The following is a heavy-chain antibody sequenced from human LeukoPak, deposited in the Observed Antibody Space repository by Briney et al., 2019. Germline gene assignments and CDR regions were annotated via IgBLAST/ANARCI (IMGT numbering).Heavy chain of an antibody. Sequence: SETLSLTCTVSGYSISSNYYWGWIRQPPGKGLEWIGSIYHSGSTYYNPSLKSRVSISVDTSKNKFSLNLRSVTAADTAVYYCARGSGYDYVYYWYFDLWGRGTLVTVSS. CDR1: GYSISSNYY. CDR3: ARGSGYDYVYYWYFDL. V-gene: IGHV4-38-2*02. CDR2: IYHSGST. D-gene: IGHD5-12*01. J-gene: IGHJ2*01.